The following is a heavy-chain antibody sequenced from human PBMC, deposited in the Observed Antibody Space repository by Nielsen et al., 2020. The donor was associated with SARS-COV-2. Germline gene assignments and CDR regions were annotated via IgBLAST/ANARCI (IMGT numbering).Heavy chain of an antibody. J-gene: IGHJ5*02. Sequence: ASVKVSCKASGYTFTGYYMHWVRQAPGQGLEWMGRINPNSGGTNYAQKFQGRVTMTRDTSISTAYMELSRLRSDDTAVYYCARVPFRFRGHTHWFDPWGQGTLVTVSS. CDR3: ARVPFRFRGHTHWFDP. V-gene: IGHV1-2*06. D-gene: IGHD3-10*01. CDR2: INPNSGGT. CDR1: GYTFTGYY.